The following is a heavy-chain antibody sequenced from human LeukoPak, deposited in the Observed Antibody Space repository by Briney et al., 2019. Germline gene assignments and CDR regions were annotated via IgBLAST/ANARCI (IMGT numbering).Heavy chain of an antibody. CDR2: IYYNGST. J-gene: IGHJ4*02. CDR3: ARDASDVSKRGIGYFDY. Sequence: PSETLSLTCTVSGGSISSGDYYWSWIRQHPGKGLEWIGYIYYNGSTYYNPSLKSRLTISVDTSKTQFSLKLSSVTAADTAVYYCARDASDVSKRGIGYFDYWGQGTLVTVSS. V-gene: IGHV4-31*03. CDR1: GGSISSGDYY. D-gene: IGHD1-14*01.